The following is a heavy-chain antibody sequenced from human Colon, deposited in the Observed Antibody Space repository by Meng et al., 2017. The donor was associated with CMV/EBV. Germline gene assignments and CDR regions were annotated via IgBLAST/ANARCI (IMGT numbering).Heavy chain of an antibody. D-gene: IGHD3-16*02. CDR1: GFTFSDYY. J-gene: IGHJ5*02. Sequence: GESLKISCAASGFTFSDYYMSWIRQAPGKGLEWVSYISSSGSTIYYADSVKGRFTISRDNAKNSLYLQMSSLRAEDTAVYYCARDGRYDYVWGSYRYSNWFDPWGQGTLVTVSS. V-gene: IGHV3-11*01. CDR3: ARDGRYDYVWGSYRYSNWFDP. CDR2: ISSSGSTI.